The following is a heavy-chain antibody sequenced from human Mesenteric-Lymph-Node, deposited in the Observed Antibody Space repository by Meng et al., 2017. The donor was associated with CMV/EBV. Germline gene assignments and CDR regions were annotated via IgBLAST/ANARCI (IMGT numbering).Heavy chain of an antibody. D-gene: IGHD3-3*01. CDR3: ALTLRWEFYFDFWSGFYGMDV. J-gene: IGHJ6*02. V-gene: IGHV3-21*04. CDR2: ISSSTLYM. CDR1: GSTFSIYT. Sequence: GESLKISCADSGSTFSIYTMNWVRQAPGKGLEWVASISSSTLYMLYADSLKGRFTIYRDNAESTLYLQMDSLRAEDTAIYYCALTLRWEFYFDFWSGFYGMDVWGQGTTVTVSS.